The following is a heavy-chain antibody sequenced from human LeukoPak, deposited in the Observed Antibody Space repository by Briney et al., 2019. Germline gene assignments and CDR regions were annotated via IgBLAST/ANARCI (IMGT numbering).Heavy chain of an antibody. D-gene: IGHD4-17*01. V-gene: IGHV3-11*04. J-gene: IGHJ5*02. Sequence: PGGSLRLSCAASGFTSGFTFSDAWMSWIRQAPGKGLEWVSYISSSGSTIYYADSVKGRFTISRDNAKNSLYLQMNSLRAEDTAVYYCARGALRSGSWFDPWGQGTLVTVSS. CDR2: ISSSGSTI. CDR3: ARGALRSGSWFDP. CDR1: GFTFSDAW.